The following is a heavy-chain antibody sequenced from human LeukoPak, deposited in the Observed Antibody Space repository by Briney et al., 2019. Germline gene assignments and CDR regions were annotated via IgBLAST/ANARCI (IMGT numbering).Heavy chain of an antibody. CDR3: AKEGELRYYFDY. CDR1: GFTFSSHW. D-gene: IGHD1-26*01. J-gene: IGHJ4*02. Sequence: GGSLRLSCAASGFTFSSHWMHWVRQAPGKGLEWVAVISYDGSNKYYADSVKGRFTISRDNSKNTLYLQMNSLRAEDTAVYYCAKEGELRYYFDYWGQGTLVTVSS. CDR2: ISYDGSNK. V-gene: IGHV3-30*18.